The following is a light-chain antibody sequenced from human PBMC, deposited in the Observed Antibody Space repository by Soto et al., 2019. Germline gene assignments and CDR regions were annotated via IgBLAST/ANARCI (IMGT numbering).Light chain of an antibody. CDR2: GAS. V-gene: IGKV3-20*01. J-gene: IGKJ5*01. CDR1: HSFSSSS. Sequence: EIVLTQSPGTLSLSPGERATLSCRASHSFSSSSLAWYQQKPGQAPRLLIYGASSRATGIPDRFSGSGSGTDFTLTISRLEAEDFAVNYCQQYGSSPPITFGQGTRLEIK. CDR3: QQYGSSPPIT.